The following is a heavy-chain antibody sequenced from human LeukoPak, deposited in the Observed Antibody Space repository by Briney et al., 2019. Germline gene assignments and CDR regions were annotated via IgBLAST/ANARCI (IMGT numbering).Heavy chain of an antibody. CDR3: ARETITGTTYDY. V-gene: IGHV4-4*07. D-gene: IGHD1-20*01. Sequence: PSETLSLTRTVSGGSISRYYWSWIRQPAGKGLEWIGRIYSSGTSNYNPSLKSRVTMSVDTAKNHFSLNLSSVTAADTAVYYCARETITGTTYDYWGQGTLVTVSS. CDR2: IYSSGTS. CDR1: GGSISRYY. J-gene: IGHJ4*02.